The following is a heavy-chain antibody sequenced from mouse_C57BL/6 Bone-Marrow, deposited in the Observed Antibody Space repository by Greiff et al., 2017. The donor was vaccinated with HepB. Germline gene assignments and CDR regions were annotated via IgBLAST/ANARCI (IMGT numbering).Heavy chain of an antibody. CDR3: ARSAYYYGSYWYFDV. V-gene: IGHV5-17*02. Sequence: EVKLVESGGGLVQPGGSRKLSCAASGFTFSSFGMHWVRQAPEKGLEWVAYISSGSNTVYFVDTMKGRFNISRDNSKNTLFLQMTSLRSEDTAKYYCARSAYYYGSYWYFDVWGAGTTVTVSS. D-gene: IGHD1-1*01. CDR2: ISSGSNTV. J-gene: IGHJ1*01. CDR1: GFTFSSFG.